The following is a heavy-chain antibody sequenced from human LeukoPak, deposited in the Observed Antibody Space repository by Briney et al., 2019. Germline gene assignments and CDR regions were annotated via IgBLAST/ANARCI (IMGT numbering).Heavy chain of an antibody. J-gene: IGHJ4*02. V-gene: IGHV4-39*01. CDR1: GGSISSRNHY. Sequence: SETLSLTCSVSGGSISSRNHYWSWIRQPPGKGLEWIGSIFYTGNTYYNPSLRSRVTMSVDTSKNHFSLNLSSVTAADMAVYYCSRHVNTFDYWGQGALVTVSS. CDR2: IFYTGNT. CDR3: SRHVNTFDY.